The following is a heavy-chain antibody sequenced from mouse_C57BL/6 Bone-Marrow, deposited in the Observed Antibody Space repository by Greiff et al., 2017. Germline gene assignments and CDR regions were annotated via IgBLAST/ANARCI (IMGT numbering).Heavy chain of an antibody. CDR1: GYTFTSYG. Sequence: VKLMESGAELARPGASVKLSCKASGYTFTSYGISWVKQRTGQGLGWIGEIYPRSGNTYYNEKFKGKATLTADKSSSTAYMELRSLTSEDSAVYFCARSRYYGSPHFDYWGQGTTLTVSS. CDR3: ARSRYYGSPHFDY. CDR2: IYPRSGNT. V-gene: IGHV1-81*01. J-gene: IGHJ2*01. D-gene: IGHD1-1*01.